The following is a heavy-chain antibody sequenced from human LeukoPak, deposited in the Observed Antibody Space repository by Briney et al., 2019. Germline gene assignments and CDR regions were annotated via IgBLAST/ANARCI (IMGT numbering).Heavy chain of an antibody. Sequence: PSETLSLTCTVSRGSISSGSYYWGWIRQPPGKGLEWIGSIYYSGSTYYNLSPKSRVTISVDTSKNQFSLRLRSVTAADTALYYCARQDYDTSYFDPWGQGTLVTVSS. D-gene: IGHD4-17*01. J-gene: IGHJ5*02. CDR2: IYYSGST. CDR1: RGSISSGSYY. CDR3: ARQDYDTSYFDP. V-gene: IGHV4-39*01.